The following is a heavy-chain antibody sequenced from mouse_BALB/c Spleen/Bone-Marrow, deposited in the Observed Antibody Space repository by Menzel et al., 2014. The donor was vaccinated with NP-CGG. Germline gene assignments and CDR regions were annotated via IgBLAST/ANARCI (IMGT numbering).Heavy chain of an antibody. V-gene: IGHV14-3*02. CDR3: APYYYGRWFAN. CDR1: GFNIKDTY. Sequence: VQLQQSGAELVKPGASVKLSCTASGFNIKDTYMHWVKQRPEQGLEWIGRIDPANGNIKYDPKFQGKATITADTSSNTAYLQLSRMTSEDTAVYYCAPYYYGRWFANGGQGTLVTVSA. CDR2: IDPANGNI. J-gene: IGHJ3*01. D-gene: IGHD1-1*01.